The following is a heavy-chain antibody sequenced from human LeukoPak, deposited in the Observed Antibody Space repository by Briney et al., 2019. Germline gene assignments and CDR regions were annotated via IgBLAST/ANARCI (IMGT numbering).Heavy chain of an antibody. CDR2: IIPIFGTA. Sequence: SVEVSCKASGVTFCSYAISWGRQAPGQGLEWMGGIIPIFGTANYAQKFQGRVTITADESTSTAYMELSSLRSEDTAVYYCARGQLGGDDAFDIWGQGTMVTVSS. V-gene: IGHV1-69*13. J-gene: IGHJ3*02. D-gene: IGHD2-2*01. CDR1: GVTFCSYA. CDR3: ARGQLGGDDAFDI.